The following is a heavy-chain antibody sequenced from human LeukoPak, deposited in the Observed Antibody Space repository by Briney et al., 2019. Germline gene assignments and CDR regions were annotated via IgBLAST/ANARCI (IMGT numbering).Heavy chain of an antibody. CDR2: INHSGST. CDR3: AREGDWSSSFSYYYYYMDV. CDR1: GGSFSGYY. D-gene: IGHD6-13*01. Sequence: SETLSLTCAVYGGSFSGYYWSWIRQPPGTGLEWIGEINHSGSTNYNPSLKTRVTISVDTSKNHFSLKLSSVTAADTGVYYCAREGDWSSSFSYYYYYMDVWGKGTTVTVSS. J-gene: IGHJ6*03. V-gene: IGHV4-34*01.